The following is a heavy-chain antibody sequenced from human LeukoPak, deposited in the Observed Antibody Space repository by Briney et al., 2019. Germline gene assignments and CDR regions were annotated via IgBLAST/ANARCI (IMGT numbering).Heavy chain of an antibody. Sequence: GGSLRLSCAAAGFTFSSYGMSWVRQAPGKGLEWVSSISSSSSYIYYPDSVKGRFTISRDNAKNSLYLQMNSLRAEDTAVYYCARGGGSGGYWAQGTLVTVSS. CDR1: GFTFSSYG. CDR3: ARGGGSGGY. CDR2: ISSSSSYI. D-gene: IGHD2-15*01. V-gene: IGHV3-21*01. J-gene: IGHJ4*02.